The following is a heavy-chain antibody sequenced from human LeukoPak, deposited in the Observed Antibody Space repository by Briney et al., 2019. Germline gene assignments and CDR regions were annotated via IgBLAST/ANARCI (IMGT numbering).Heavy chain of an antibody. D-gene: IGHD1-26*01. J-gene: IGHJ4*02. CDR3: ARGGRVGATDY. CDR1: GFAFSDYY. Sequence: PGGSLRLSCAASGFAFSDYYMSWIRQAPGKGLEWVSYISSNSRYTNYADSVKGRFTISRDNAENSLYLQMNRLRAEDTAVYYCARGGRVGATDYWGQGTLVTVSS. V-gene: IGHV3-11*06. CDR2: ISSNSRYT.